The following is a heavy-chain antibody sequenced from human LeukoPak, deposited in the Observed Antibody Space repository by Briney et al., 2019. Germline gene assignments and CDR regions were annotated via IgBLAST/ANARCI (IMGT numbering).Heavy chain of an antibody. CDR2: INPDNGVT. D-gene: IGHD2-21*01. V-gene: IGHV1-2*02. CDR3: ARSDSYTWFDP. Sequence: ASVKVSCKASGYTYTNFYIHWMRQAPGQGLEWMGWINPDNGVTDYAQKFQGRVTMTRDTSISAVYVELSRLRSDDTAVYYCARSDSYTWFDPWGQGTLVTVSS. CDR1: GYTYTNFY. J-gene: IGHJ5*02.